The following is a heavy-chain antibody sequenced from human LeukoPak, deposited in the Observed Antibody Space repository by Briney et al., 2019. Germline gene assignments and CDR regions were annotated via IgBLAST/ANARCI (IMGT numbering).Heavy chain of an antibody. CDR2: ISSLSGTI. Sequence: WGSLRLSCAASGFTFSSYSMNWVCQAPGKGLEWVSYISSLSGTINYADSVKGRFIISRDNAKNSMFLQMNSLRAEDTAVYYCVRDQGGAVSYWGQGTLVTVSS. CDR1: GFTFSSYS. J-gene: IGHJ4*02. V-gene: IGHV3-48*01. CDR3: VRDQGGAVSY. D-gene: IGHD3-16*01.